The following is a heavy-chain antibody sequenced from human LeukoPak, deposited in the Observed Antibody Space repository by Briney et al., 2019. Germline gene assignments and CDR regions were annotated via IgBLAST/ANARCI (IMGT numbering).Heavy chain of an antibody. J-gene: IGHJ4*02. CDR2: IYTSGST. Sequence: SETLSLTCTVSGGFISSYYWSSIRQPPGKGLEWIGYIYTSGSTNYNPSLKSRVTISVDTSKNQFSLKLSSVTAADTAVYYCARHVAPYSNFDYWGQGTLVTVSP. CDR3: ARHVAPYSNFDY. D-gene: IGHD4-11*01. CDR1: GGFISSYY. V-gene: IGHV4-4*09.